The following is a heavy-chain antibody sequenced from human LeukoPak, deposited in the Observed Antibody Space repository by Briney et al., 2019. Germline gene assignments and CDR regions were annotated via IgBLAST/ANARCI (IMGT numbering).Heavy chain of an antibody. Sequence: PGGSLRLSCAASGFTFSNYNMNWVRQAPGKRLEWVASITSRSSSISYADSVTGRFTISRDNAKNSLYLQMNSLRAEDTAIYFCAREDDWNYEDYWGQGTLVTVSS. D-gene: IGHD1-7*01. J-gene: IGHJ4*02. CDR1: GFTFSNYN. CDR3: AREDDWNYEDY. V-gene: IGHV3-21*01. CDR2: ITSRSSSI.